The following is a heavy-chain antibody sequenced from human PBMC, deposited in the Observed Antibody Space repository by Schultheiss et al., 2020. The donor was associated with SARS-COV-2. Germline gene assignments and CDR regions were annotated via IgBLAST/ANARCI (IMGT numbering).Heavy chain of an antibody. CDR1: GGSISSYY. D-gene: IGHD6-6*01. CDR3: ARYGDSSSSLIEQQPVV. V-gene: IGHV4-59*08. Sequence: SETLSLTCTVSGGSISSYYWSWIRQPPGKGLEWIGYIYYSGSTNYNPSLKSRVTISVDTSKNQFSLKLSSVTAADTAVYYCARYGDSSSSLIEQQPVVWGQGTLVTVSS. CDR2: IYYSGST. J-gene: IGHJ4*02.